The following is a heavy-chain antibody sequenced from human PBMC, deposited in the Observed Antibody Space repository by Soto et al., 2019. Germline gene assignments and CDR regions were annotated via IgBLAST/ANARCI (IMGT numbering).Heavy chain of an antibody. CDR1: GGTFSSYA. CDR2: IIPIFGTA. V-gene: IGHV1-69*13. D-gene: IGHD5-12*01. Sequence: GASVKVSCKASGGTFSSYAISWVRQAPGQGLEWMGGIIPIFGTANYAQKFQGRVTITADESTSTAYMELSSLRSEDTAVYYCARGPDSGYDPEDYYYGMDVWGQGTTVTXSS. CDR3: ARGPDSGYDPEDYYYGMDV. J-gene: IGHJ6*02.